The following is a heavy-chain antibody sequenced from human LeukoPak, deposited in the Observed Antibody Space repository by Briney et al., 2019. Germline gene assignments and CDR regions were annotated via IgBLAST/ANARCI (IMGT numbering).Heavy chain of an antibody. CDR3: AGLDYDIFTGYYNYFDY. CDR1: GGSISSGGYY. Sequence: SQTLSLTCTVSGGSISSGGYYWSWLRQHQGKGVEGSRYIYYSGSTSYTPSLKSRVTISVDTSTNQFSLKLSSVTPADTAVYYCAGLDYDIFTGYYNYFDYWGQGTLVTVSS. CDR2: IYYSGST. D-gene: IGHD3-9*01. J-gene: IGHJ4*02. V-gene: IGHV4-31*03.